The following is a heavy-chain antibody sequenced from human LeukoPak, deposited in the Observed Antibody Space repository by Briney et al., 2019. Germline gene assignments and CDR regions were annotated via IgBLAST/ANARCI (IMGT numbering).Heavy chain of an antibody. CDR1: GFNFSSYA. D-gene: IGHD3-22*01. CDR3: AIMHPYYDGSGYWVR. Sequence: PGGSLRLSCAASGFNFSSYAMSWVRQAPGKGLEWVSGISTSGGSSSYAGSVRGRFTISRDNPRNTLYMQMNSLRAEDTALYYCAIMHPYYDGSGYWVRWGQGTLVTVSS. V-gene: IGHV3-23*01. CDR2: ISTSGGSS. J-gene: IGHJ4*02.